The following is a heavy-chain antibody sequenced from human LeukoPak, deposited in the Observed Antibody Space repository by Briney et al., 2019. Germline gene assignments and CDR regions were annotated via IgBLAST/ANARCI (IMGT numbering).Heavy chain of an antibody. CDR2: FYYSGST. J-gene: IGHJ6*02. D-gene: IGHD4-11*01. CDR3: ARVLPVSSTSKYYYGMDV. V-gene: IGHV4-39*07. CDR1: GGSISSSSYF. Sequence: SETLSLTCTVSGGSISSSSYFWGWIRQPPGKGLEWIGSFYYSGSTYYNPSLKSRVTISVDTSKNQFSLKLSSVTAADTAVYYCARVLPVSSTSKYYYGMDVWGQGTTVTVSS.